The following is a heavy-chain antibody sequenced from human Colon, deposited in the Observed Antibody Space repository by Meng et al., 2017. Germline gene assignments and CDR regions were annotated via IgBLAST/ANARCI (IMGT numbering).Heavy chain of an antibody. Sequence: SETLSLTCTVSGASFSPHFWGWIRQPPGKGLEWMGYISYSGNTQYNSSLKSRLTISLDTSKNQFSLNLSSVTAADTAVYYCARVSVHPRRLGDLSIRSGMDVWGRGTSVTVSS. J-gene: IGHJ6*02. CDR2: ISYSGNT. V-gene: IGHV4-59*11. CDR1: GASFSPHF. D-gene: IGHD3-16*02. CDR3: ARVSVHPRRLGDLSIRSGMDV.